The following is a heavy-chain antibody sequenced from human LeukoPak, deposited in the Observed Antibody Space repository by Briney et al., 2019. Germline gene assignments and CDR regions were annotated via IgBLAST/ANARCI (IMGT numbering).Heavy chain of an antibody. Sequence: GGSLRLSCAASGFPFSSYSMTWVRQAPGKGLEWVANIKPDGTTKFYADSVKGRLTISRDNSKDTLYLQMSSLRAEDTAVYYCAKDRTAAGTPGFDHWGQGTLVTVSS. V-gene: IGHV3-7*01. D-gene: IGHD6-13*01. CDR1: GFPFSSYS. CDR2: IKPDGTTK. CDR3: AKDRTAAGTPGFDH. J-gene: IGHJ4*02.